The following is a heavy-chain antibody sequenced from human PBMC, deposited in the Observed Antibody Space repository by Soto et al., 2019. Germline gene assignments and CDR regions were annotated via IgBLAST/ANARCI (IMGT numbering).Heavy chain of an antibody. Sequence: GGSLRLSCTASGFTFSSYEMNWVRQAPGKGLEWVSYMSSSGSTIYYADSVKGRFTISRDNAKNSLYLQMNSLRAEDTAVYYCASLRKGFWNAFDIWGQGTMVTVSS. CDR3: ASLRKGFWNAFDI. D-gene: IGHD3-3*01. J-gene: IGHJ3*02. V-gene: IGHV3-48*03. CDR2: MSSSGSTI. CDR1: GFTFSSYE.